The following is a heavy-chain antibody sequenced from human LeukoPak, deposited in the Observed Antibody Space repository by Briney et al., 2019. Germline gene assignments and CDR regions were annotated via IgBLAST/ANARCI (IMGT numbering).Heavy chain of an antibody. V-gene: IGHV3-15*01. D-gene: IGHD3-22*01. CDR1: GFTFSNAW. CDR2: IKSKTDGGTT. CDR3: TTDVLTGYYDSSGYSGIDY. Sequence: PGGSLRLSCAASGFTFSNAWMSWVRQAPGKGLEWVGHIKSKTDGGTTDYAAPVKGRFTISRDDSKNTLYLQMNSLKTEDTAVYYCTTDVLTGYYDSSGYSGIDYWGQGTLVTVSS. J-gene: IGHJ4*02.